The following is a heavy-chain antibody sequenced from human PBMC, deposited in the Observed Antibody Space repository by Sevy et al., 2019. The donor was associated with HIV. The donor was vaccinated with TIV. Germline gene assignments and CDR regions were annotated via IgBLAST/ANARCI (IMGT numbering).Heavy chain of an antibody. V-gene: IGHV4-39*01. J-gene: IGHJ5*02. CDR1: GGSISSSSYY. CDR3: AGFEYGDYTNLFDP. Sequence: SETLSLTCTVSGGSISSSSYYWGWIRQPPGKGLEWIGNIYYSGSPYYNPSLNSRVTISVVTSKNQFSLKLTSVTAADTAVYYCAGFEYGDYTNLFDPWGQGTLVTVS. CDR2: IYYSGSP. D-gene: IGHD4-17*01.